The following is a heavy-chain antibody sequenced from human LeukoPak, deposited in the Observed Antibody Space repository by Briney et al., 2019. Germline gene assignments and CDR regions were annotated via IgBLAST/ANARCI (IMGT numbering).Heavy chain of an antibody. CDR3: ARAHNYYDSSGIFDY. D-gene: IGHD3-22*01. J-gene: IGHJ4*02. V-gene: IGHV4-61*01. Sequence: SETLSLTCTVSGGSVSSGSYYWSWIRQPPGTGLEWIGYIYYSGSTNYNPSLKSRVTISVDTSKNQFSLKLSSVTAADTAVYYCARAHNYYDSSGIFDYWGQGTLVTVSS. CDR1: GGSVSSGSYY. CDR2: IYYSGST.